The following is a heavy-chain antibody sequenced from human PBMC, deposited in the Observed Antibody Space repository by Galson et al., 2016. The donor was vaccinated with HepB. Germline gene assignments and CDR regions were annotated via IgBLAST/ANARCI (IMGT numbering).Heavy chain of an antibody. V-gene: IGHV4-30-4*01. CDR2: IYYSGST. J-gene: IGHJ3*01. CDR3: ARGVGATPQGRSDAFDF. Sequence: TLSLTCTVPGGSISGGDYSWSWIRQSPGKGLEWIGYIYYSGSTSYNPSLKIRVIISLDTSKTQFSLKLSSMTAADTAVYYCARGVGATPQGRSDAFDFWGQGIMVTVSS. D-gene: IGHD1-26*01. CDR1: GGSISGGDYS.